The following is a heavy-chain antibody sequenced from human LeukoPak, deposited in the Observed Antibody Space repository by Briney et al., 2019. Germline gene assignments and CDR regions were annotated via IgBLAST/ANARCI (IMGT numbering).Heavy chain of an antibody. CDR3: AKDSSFGDYRAYIDY. D-gene: IGHD4-11*01. CDR1: GFTFSGYA. Sequence: GKSLRLSCAAFGFTFSGYAMHWVRQAPGKGLEWVAVISYDGSKKYYADSVKGRFTISRDNSKNTLYLQMNGLRAEDTAVFYCAKDSSFGDYRAYIDYWGQGTLVTVSS. J-gene: IGHJ4*02. V-gene: IGHV3-30*18. CDR2: ISYDGSKK.